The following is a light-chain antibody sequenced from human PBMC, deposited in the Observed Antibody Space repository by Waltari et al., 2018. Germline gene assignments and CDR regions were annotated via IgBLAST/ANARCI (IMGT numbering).Light chain of an antibody. J-gene: IGLJ2*01. Sequence: QSXXXQPRSVSGXPGQSVTIXCTKTNSXXXXXNYVSWYPQHPGKAPKLVIYDVRVRPSGVPDRFSGSRSGNTASXXISGLQXEDEADYHCXXFPGGSXXFXGGTELTVL. CDR3: XXFPGGSXX. CDR2: DVR. V-gene: IGLV2-11*01. CDR1: NSXXXXXNY.